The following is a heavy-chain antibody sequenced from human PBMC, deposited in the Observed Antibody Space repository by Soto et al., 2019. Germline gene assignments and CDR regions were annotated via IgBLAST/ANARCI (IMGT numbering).Heavy chain of an antibody. Sequence: GESLKISCAASGFTFSSYAMSWVRQAPGKGLEWVSAISGSGGSTYYTDSVKGRFTISRDNSKNTLYLQMNSLRAEDTAVYYCAKSRDPYDFWRGLYYYMDVWGKGTTVTVSS. J-gene: IGHJ6*03. V-gene: IGHV3-23*01. CDR2: ISGSGGST. CDR3: AKSRDPYDFWRGLYYYMDV. CDR1: GFTFSSYA. D-gene: IGHD3-3*01.